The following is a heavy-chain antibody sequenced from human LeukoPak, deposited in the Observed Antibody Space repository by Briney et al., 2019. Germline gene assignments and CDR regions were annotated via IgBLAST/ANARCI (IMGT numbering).Heavy chain of an antibody. V-gene: IGHV4-31*03. CDR3: ARQGREYDFWSGYYLGYFDY. CDR2: IYYSGST. CDR1: GGSISSGGYY. D-gene: IGHD3-3*01. Sequence: SETLSLTCTVSGGSISSGGYYWSWVRQHPGKGLEWIGYIYYSGSTYYNPSLKSRVTISVDTSKNQFSLKLSSVTAADTAVYYCARQGREYDFWSGYYLGYFDYWGQGTLVTVSS. J-gene: IGHJ4*02.